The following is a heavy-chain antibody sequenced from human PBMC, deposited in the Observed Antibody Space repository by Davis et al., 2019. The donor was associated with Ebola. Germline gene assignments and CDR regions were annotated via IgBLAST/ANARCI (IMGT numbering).Heavy chain of an antibody. CDR1: GDTFSRYT. V-gene: IGHV1-69*06. CDR2: IIPIFGTP. J-gene: IGHJ4*02. Sequence: AASVKVSCKSSGDTFSRYTISWVRQAPGQGPEWMGEIIPIFGTPHYAQKFQGRVTITADKSTTTAYMELSSLRSEDTAVYYCATGRKTTLGLYYFAYWGQGTVVTVSS. D-gene: IGHD1-7*01. CDR3: ATGRKTTLGLYYFAY.